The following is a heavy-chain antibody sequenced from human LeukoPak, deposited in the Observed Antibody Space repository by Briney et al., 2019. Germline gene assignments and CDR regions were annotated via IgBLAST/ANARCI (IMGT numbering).Heavy chain of an antibody. Sequence: SVKVSCKASGGTFSSYAISWVRQAPGQGLEWMGRIIPILNIANYAQKFQGRVTITADKSTSTAYMELSSLRSEDTAVYYCARVTEYYYDSSGYYYPTYFDYWGQGTLVTVSS. V-gene: IGHV1-69*04. CDR2: IIPILNIA. D-gene: IGHD3-22*01. CDR1: GGTFSSYA. J-gene: IGHJ4*02. CDR3: ARVTEYYYDSSGYYYPTYFDY.